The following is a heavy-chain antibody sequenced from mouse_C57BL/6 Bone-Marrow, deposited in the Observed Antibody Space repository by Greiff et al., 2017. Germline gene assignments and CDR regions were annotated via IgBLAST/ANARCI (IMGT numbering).Heavy chain of an antibody. CDR2: INPNNGGT. Sequence: VQLQQSGPELVKPGASVKIPCKASGYTFTDYNMDWVKQSHGKSLEWIGDINPNNGGTIYNQKFKGKATLTVDKSSSTAYMELRSLTSEDTAVYYCARGVITTPFDYRGQGTTLTVSS. D-gene: IGHD1-1*01. CDR1: GYTFTDYN. CDR3: ARGVITTPFDY. V-gene: IGHV1-18*01. J-gene: IGHJ2*01.